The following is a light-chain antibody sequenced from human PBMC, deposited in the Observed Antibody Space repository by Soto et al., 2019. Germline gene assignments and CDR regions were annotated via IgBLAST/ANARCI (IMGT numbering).Light chain of an antibody. CDR3: QQRNIWPPVT. CDR2: GAF. Sequence: EVVMTHSPATLSVSPGEGVTLSCRASQGIGDTLAWYQHKPGQTPRLLIYGAFNRATGIPARFSGSGSGTDFTLTISSLEPEDSAIYYCQQRNIWPPVTFGQGTRLEIK. J-gene: IGKJ5*01. CDR1: QGIGDT. V-gene: IGKV3-11*01.